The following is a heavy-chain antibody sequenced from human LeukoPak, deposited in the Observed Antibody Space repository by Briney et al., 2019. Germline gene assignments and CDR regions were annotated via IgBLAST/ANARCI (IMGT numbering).Heavy chain of an antibody. Sequence: ASVKVSCKASGYTFTSYGISWVRQAPGQGLEWLGWISAYNGNTNYAQNVQGGVTMTTDTSTSTAYMELRSLKSDDTAVYYCARVATDYYGSGSYSGFDYWGQGTLVTVSS. D-gene: IGHD3-10*01. V-gene: IGHV1-18*01. CDR1: GYTFTSYG. CDR3: ARVATDYYGSGSYSGFDY. J-gene: IGHJ4*02. CDR2: ISAYNGNT.